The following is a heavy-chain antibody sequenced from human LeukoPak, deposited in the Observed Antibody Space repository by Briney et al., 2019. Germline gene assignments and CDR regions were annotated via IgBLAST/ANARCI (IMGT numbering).Heavy chain of an antibody. Sequence: GGSLRLSCAASGFTFSSYSINWVRQAPGKGLEWLSYIGTTGDTIYYADSVKGRFTVSRDNAKNSLFLQMNSLRAEDTAVYYCARDRVPPHRWGQGTLVTVSS. J-gene: IGHJ4*02. CDR3: ARDRVPPHR. CDR1: GFTFSSYS. V-gene: IGHV3-48*01. D-gene: IGHD2-2*01. CDR2: IGTTGDTI.